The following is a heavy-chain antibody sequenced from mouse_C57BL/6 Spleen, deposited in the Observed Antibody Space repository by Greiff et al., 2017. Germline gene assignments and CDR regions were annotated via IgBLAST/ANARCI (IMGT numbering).Heavy chain of an antibody. CDR3: ARWRDYDGFAY. D-gene: IGHD2-4*01. V-gene: IGHV3-1*01. CDR1: GYSITSGYD. Sequence: VQLKESGPGMVKPSQSLSLTCTVTGYSITSGYDWHWIRHFPGNKLEWMGYISYSGSTNYNPSLKSRISITHDTSKNHFFLKLNSVTTEDTATYYCARWRDYDGFAYWGQGTLVTVSA. CDR2: ISYSGST. J-gene: IGHJ3*01.